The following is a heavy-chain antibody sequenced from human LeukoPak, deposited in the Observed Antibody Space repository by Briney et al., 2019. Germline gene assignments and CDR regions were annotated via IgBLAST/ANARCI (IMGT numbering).Heavy chain of an antibody. V-gene: IGHV3-21*01. Sequence: GGSLRLSCAASGFTFSSYNMNWVRQAPGKGLEWVSSISTRGGYIYYADSVKGRFTISRDNAKNSLYLQMNSLRADDTAVYYCARAEVLLWFGESPGAEHLQHWGQGTLVTVSS. CDR2: ISTRGGYI. D-gene: IGHD3-10*01. CDR1: GFTFSSYN. CDR3: ARAEVLLWFGESPGAEHLQH. J-gene: IGHJ1*01.